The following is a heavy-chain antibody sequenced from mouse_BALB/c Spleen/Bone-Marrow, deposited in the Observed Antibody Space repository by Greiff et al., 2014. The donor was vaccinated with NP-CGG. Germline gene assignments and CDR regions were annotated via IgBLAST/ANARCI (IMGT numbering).Heavy chain of an antibody. D-gene: IGHD1-1*01. CDR3: ALYYYGSSGLAY. J-gene: IGHJ3*01. V-gene: IGHV14-3*02. CDR1: GFNIKDTY. CDR2: IDPANGNT. Sequence: EVQLQQSGAELVKPGASVKLSCTASGFNIKDTYMHWVKQRPEQGLEWIGRIDPANGNTKYDPKFQGKATITADTSSNTAYLQLSSLTSEDTAVYYCALYYYGSSGLAYWGQGTLVTVSA.